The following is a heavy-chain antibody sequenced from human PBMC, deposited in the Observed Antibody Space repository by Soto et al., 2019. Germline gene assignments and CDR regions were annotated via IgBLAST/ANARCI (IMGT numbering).Heavy chain of an antibody. J-gene: IGHJ6*02. V-gene: IGHV3-7*01. CDR1: GFTFSNFW. CDR2: IKGDGSEK. Sequence: GGSLRLSCVASGFTFSNFWMSWVRQAPGKGLEWVANIKGDGSEKRYLGSVKGRLTISRDNAKNLVYLEMNSLRVEDTALYYCGRDEVRNGVGVWGQGTTVTVSS. CDR3: GRDEVRNGVGV.